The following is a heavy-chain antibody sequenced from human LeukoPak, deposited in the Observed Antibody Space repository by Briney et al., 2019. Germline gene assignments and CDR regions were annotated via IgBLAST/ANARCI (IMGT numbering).Heavy chain of an antibody. J-gene: IGHJ3*02. D-gene: IGHD5-24*01. V-gene: IGHV6-1*01. CDR1: GDSVSSNSAA. CDR3: ARDSDGIDAFDI. CDR2: TYYRSNWYN. Sequence: SQTLSLTCAISGDSVSSNSAAWNWIRQSPSRGLQWLGRTYYRSNWYNDYAVSVKSRITINPDTSENQSSLQLNSVTPEDTAVYYCARDSDGIDAFDIWGQGTMVTVSS.